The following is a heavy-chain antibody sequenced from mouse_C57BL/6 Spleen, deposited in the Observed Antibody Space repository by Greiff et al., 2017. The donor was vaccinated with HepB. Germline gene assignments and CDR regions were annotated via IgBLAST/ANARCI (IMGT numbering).Heavy chain of an antibody. CDR1: GFTFTDYY. CDR3: ARYRDDYEPFFAD. J-gene: IGHJ3*01. Sequence: EVMLVESGGGLVQPGGSLSLSCAASGFTFTDYYMSWVRQPPGKALEWLGFIRNKANGYTTEYSASVKGRFTISRDNSQSILYLQMNALRAEDSATYYCARYRDDYEPFFADWGQGTLVTVSA. D-gene: IGHD2-4*01. CDR2: IRNKANGYTT. V-gene: IGHV7-3*01.